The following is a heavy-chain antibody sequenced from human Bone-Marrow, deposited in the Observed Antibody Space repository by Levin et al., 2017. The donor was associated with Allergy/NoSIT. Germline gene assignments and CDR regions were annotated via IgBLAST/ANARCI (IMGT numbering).Heavy chain of an antibody. D-gene: IGHD3-3*01. Sequence: SETLSLTCTVSGGSISSYYWSWIRQPPGKGLEWIGYIYYSGSTNYNPSLKSRVTISVDTSKNQFSLKLSSVTAADTAVYYCARASRRGRLEWLPIPDWFDPWGQGTLVTVSS. J-gene: IGHJ5*02. V-gene: IGHV4-59*01. CDR2: IYYSGST. CDR3: ARASRRGRLEWLPIPDWFDP. CDR1: GGSISSYY.